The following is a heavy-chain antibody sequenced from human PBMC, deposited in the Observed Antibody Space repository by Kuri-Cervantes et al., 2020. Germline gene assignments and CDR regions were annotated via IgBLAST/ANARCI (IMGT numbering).Heavy chain of an antibody. J-gene: IGHJ4*02. CDR1: GYRFTSHG. D-gene: IGHD4-17*01. CDR3: STTVTTNAFDY. Sequence: ASVKVSCKTSGYRFTSHGIGWVRQAPGQGLEWMGWISTYNGNTNYGRKFKGRVTMTTDTFTATAYMELSSLRSEDTAVYYCSTTVTTNAFDYWGQGTLVTVSS. CDR2: ISTYNGNT. V-gene: IGHV1-18*01.